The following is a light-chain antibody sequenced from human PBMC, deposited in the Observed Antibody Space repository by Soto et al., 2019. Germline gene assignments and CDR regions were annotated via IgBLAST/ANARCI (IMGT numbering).Light chain of an antibody. CDR2: GAS. CDR3: QQYGSLGT. CDR1: QSVSSSY. V-gene: IGKV3-20*01. Sequence: EIVLTQSPGTLSLSPGERATLSCRASQSVSSSYLAWYQQKPGQAPRLLIYGASSRATGIPDRFSGSGSGTDFTLTISRLEPEDSAVYYCQQYGSLGTLGQGTKVDIK. J-gene: IGKJ1*01.